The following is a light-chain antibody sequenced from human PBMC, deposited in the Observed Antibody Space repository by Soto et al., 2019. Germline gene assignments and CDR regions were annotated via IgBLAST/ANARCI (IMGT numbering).Light chain of an antibody. CDR2: DDS. CDR3: QVWDRSGDHVV. Sequence: SYELTQPPSVSVAPGQTARITCGENNIGSKSLNWYQQKPGQAPVLVVYDDSDRPSGIPERCSGSNSGNTATLTISRVEAGDEADYYCQVWDRSGDHVVFGGGTKLTVL. J-gene: IGLJ2*01. CDR1: NIGSKS. V-gene: IGLV3-21*02.